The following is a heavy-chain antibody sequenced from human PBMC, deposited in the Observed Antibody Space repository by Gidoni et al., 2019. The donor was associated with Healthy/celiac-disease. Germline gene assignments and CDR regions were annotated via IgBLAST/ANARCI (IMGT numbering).Heavy chain of an antibody. CDR1: GSTCSSYE. J-gene: IGHJ4*02. D-gene: IGHD4-17*01. CDR3: ARGDTVTTIPYYFDY. CDR2: ISSSGSTI. Sequence: EVQLVESGGGWVQPGGSLRRAGAASGSTCSSYEMNWVRQAPGKGLEWVSYISSSGSTIYYADSVKGRFTISRDNAKNSLYLQMNSLRAEDTAVYYCARGDTVTTIPYYFDYWGQGTLVTVSS. V-gene: IGHV3-48*03.